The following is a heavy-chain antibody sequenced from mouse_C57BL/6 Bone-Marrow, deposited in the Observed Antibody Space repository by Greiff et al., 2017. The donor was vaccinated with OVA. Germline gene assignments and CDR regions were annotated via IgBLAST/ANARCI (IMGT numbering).Heavy chain of an antibody. CDR1: GYTFTSYW. Sequence: QVQLQQPGAELVRPGSSVTLSCKASGYTFTSYWMHWVKQRPIQGLEWIGNIDPSASETHYNQKFKDKATLTVDKSSSTAYMQLRSLTSEDSAVYYCARSGFITTVHHWYFDVWGTGTTVTVSS. CDR3: ARSGFITTVHHWYFDV. V-gene: IGHV1-52*01. J-gene: IGHJ1*03. CDR2: IDPSASET. D-gene: IGHD1-1*01.